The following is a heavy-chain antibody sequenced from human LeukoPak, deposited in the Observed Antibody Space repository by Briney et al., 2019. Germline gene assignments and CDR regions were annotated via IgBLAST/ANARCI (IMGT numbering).Heavy chain of an antibody. CDR3: GKGPSPFDY. CDR2: ISYDESKK. J-gene: IGHJ4*02. V-gene: IGHV3-30*18. CDR1: GFTFSVYC. Sequence: GGSLRLSCAASGFTFSVYCRHWVRQAPGKGLGWVAVISYDESKKYYAYSVKGRFTISRDNSRNTLYLQRNSLRDEDTAVYFCGKGPSPFDYWGQGTLVTVSS.